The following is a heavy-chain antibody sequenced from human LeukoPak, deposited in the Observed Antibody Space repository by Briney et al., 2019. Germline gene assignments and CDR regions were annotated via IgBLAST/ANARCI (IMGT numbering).Heavy chain of an antibody. CDR1: GGSISSGDYY. D-gene: IGHD3-10*01. CDR3: ARDRATMVRGVTRGRFDL. CDR2: IYYSGST. V-gene: IGHV4-30-4*01. J-gene: IGHJ2*01. Sequence: SETLSLTCTVSGGSISSGDYYWSWIRQPPGKGLEWIGYIYYSGSTYYNPSLKSRVTISVDTSKNQFSLKLSSVTAADTAVYYCARDRATMVRGVTRGRFDLWGRGTLVNVSS.